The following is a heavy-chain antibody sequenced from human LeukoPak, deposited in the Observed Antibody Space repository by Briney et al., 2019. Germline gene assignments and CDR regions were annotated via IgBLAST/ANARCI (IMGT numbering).Heavy chain of an antibody. Sequence: ASVKVSCKASGYTFTSYYMHWVRQAPGQGLEWMGIINPSGGSTSYAQKFQGRVTMTRDMSTSTVYMELSSLRSEDTAVYYCARDSKYYYDGSGYDRDAGFDYWGQGTLVTVSS. D-gene: IGHD3-22*01. V-gene: IGHV1-46*01. J-gene: IGHJ4*02. CDR1: GYTFTSYY. CDR2: INPSGGST. CDR3: ARDSKYYYDGSGYDRDAGFDY.